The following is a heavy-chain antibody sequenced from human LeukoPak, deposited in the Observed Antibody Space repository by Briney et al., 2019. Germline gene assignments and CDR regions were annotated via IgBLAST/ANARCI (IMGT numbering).Heavy chain of an antibody. CDR3: ARAYYGDTGYNFDY. D-gene: IGHD4-17*01. CDR2: IYYSGST. V-gene: IGHV4-31*03. CDR1: CVFISRGGYY. Sequence: QTLFLTCTVSCVFISRGGYYWGRVPPHPGEGLEWVGDIYYSGSTYHNPSLKSRVTISVDTSKNQFSLKLSSVTAADTAVYYCARAYYGDTGYNFDYWGQGTLVTVSS. J-gene: IGHJ4*02.